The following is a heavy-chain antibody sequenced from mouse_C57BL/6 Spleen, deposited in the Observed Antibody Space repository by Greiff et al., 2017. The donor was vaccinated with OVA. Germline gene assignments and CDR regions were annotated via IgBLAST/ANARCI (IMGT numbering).Heavy chain of an antibody. D-gene: IGHD3-2*02. CDR1: GYAFSSYW. V-gene: IGHV1-80*01. Sequence: VQLQQSGAELVKPGASVKLSCKASGYAFSSYWMNWVKQRPGKGLEWIGQIYPGDGDTNYNGKFKGKATLTADKSSSTAYMQLSSLTSEDSAVYFCARRDSSGYSAMDYWGQGTSVTVSS. J-gene: IGHJ4*01. CDR3: ARRDSSGYSAMDY. CDR2: IYPGDGDT.